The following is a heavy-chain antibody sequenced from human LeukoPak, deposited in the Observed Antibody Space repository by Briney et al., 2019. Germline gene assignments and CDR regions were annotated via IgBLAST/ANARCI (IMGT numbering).Heavy chain of an antibody. CDR1: GGTFSSYA. V-gene: IGHV1-69*06. D-gene: IGHD1-26*01. CDR2: IIPIFGTA. J-gene: IGHJ4*02. Sequence: SVKVSCKASGGTFSSYAISWVRQAPGQGLEWMGGIIPIFGTANYAQKFQGRVTITADKSTSTAYMELSSLRSEDTAVYYCAREGNSGTSFDYWGQGALVTVSS. CDR3: AREGNSGTSFDY.